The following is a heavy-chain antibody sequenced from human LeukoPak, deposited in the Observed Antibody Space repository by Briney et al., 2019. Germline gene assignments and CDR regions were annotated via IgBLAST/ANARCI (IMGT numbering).Heavy chain of an antibody. CDR3: SGAQWDLLDYYYGMDV. Sequence: GGSLRLSCAASGFPFSSYAMHWVRQVPGKGLEWVAVILNDGNSEYYADFVKGRFTISRDNSKNTLYLQMNSLRAEDTAVYYCSGAQWDLLDYYYGMDVWGQGTTATVSS. CDR2: ILNDGNSE. V-gene: IGHV3-30-3*01. CDR1: GFPFSSYA. D-gene: IGHD1-26*01. J-gene: IGHJ6*02.